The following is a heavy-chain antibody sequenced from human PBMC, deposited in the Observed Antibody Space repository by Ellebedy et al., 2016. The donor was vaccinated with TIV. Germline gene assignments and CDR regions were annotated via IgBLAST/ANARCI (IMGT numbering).Heavy chain of an antibody. D-gene: IGHD2-2*01. CDR1: GYAFTHYG. CDR3: ARVKGYCSTASCLYFDY. J-gene: IGHJ4*02. Sequence: AASVKVSCKASGYAFTHYGLHWVRQAPGQGLEWMAWINGGDGYPKYSWKFQGRVTLTADESTSTAYMELSSLKSEDTAVYYCARVKGYCSTASCLYFDYWGQGTLVTVSS. V-gene: IGHV1-3*01. CDR2: INGGDGYP.